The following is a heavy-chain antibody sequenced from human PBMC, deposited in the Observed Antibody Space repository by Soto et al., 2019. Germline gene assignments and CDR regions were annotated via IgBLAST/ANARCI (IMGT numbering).Heavy chain of an antibody. CDR3: AREYDFWSGYSQRGYYYYGMDV. CDR2: ISAYNGNT. Sequence: ASVKVSCKASGYTFTSYGISWVRQAPGQGLEWMGWISAYNGNTNYAQKLQGRVTMTTDTSTSTAYMELRSLRSDDTAVYYCAREYDFWSGYSQRGYYYYGMDVWGQGTTVTVYS. J-gene: IGHJ6*02. CDR1: GYTFTSYG. V-gene: IGHV1-18*01. D-gene: IGHD3-3*01.